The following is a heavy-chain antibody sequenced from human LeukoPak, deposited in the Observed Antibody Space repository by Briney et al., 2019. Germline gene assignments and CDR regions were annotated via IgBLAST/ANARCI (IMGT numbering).Heavy chain of an antibody. CDR2: VKPDSGDT. J-gene: IGHJ4*02. D-gene: IGHD3-10*01. CDR1: GYTFTDYY. Sequence: ASVKVSCKASGYTFTDYYIQRLRQAPGQGPEWMGWVKPDSGDTYYAQKLQGRFTMTRDTSISTAFMELSMLTSADTAVYYCAKHLWFGDTGYFDSWGQGTLVVVSS. V-gene: IGHV1-2*02. CDR3: AKHLWFGDTGYFDS.